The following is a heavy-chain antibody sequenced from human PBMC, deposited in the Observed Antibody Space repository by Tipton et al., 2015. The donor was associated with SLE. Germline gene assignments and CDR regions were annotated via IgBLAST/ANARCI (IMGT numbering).Heavy chain of an antibody. CDR1: GGSISSSSYY. J-gene: IGHJ4*02. Sequence: TLSLTCTVSGGSISSSSYYWGWIRQPPGKGLEWIGTFYSSGSTIYSSGSTYYNPSLKSRVTISVDTSKNQFSLNLSSVTAADTAVYFCARGSKHLSSSFDYIWGSYSMWGQGTLVTVSS. CDR3: ARGSKHLSSSFDYIWGSYSM. CDR2: FYSSGSTIYSSGST. D-gene: IGHD3-16*01. V-gene: IGHV4-39*01.